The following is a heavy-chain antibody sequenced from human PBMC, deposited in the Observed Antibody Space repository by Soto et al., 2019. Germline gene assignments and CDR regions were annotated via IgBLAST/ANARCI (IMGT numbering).Heavy chain of an antibody. J-gene: IGHJ4*02. D-gene: IGHD3-10*01. V-gene: IGHV3-48*02. Sequence: GGSLRLSCAGSGFTFSAYTMNWVRQAPGKGLEWVSYINSGSNPIYYADSVKGRFTISRDDAKISLYLQMNSLRDEDTAVYYCANGRATYGLLTHDYWGQGTLVTVSS. CDR1: GFTFSAYT. CDR2: INSGSNPI. CDR3: ANGRATYGLLTHDY.